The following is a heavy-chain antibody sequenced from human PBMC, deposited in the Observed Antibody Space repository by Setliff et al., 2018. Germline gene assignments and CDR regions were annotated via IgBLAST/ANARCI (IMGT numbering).Heavy chain of an antibody. CDR2: INHSGST. D-gene: IGHD1-7*01. J-gene: IGHJ5*02. V-gene: IGHV4-34*01. CDR3: ARDFGTGTTFDP. CDR1: GGTFSDYY. Sequence: KTSETLSLTCAASGGTFSDYYWTWIRQPPGKGLEWIGEINHSGSTNYNPSLKSRVSISVDTSKNQFSLKLSSVTAADTAVYYCARDFGTGTTFDPWGQGTLVTVSS.